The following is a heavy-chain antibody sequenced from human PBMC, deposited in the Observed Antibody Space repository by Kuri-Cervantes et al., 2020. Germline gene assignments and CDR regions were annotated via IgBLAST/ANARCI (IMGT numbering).Heavy chain of an antibody. Sequence: ASVKVSCKASGYTFTGCYMHWVRQAPGQGLEWMGWINPNSGGTNYAQKFQGWVTMTRDTSISTAYMELSSLRSEDTAVYYCARDGITYYYGSGSPPPPRYYYMDVWGKGTTVTVSS. J-gene: IGHJ6*03. CDR1: GYTFTGCY. D-gene: IGHD3-10*01. CDR2: INPNSGGT. CDR3: ARDGITYYYGSGSPPPPRYYYMDV. V-gene: IGHV1-2*04.